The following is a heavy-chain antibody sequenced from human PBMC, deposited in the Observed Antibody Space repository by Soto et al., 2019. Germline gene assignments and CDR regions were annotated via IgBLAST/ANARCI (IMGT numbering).Heavy chain of an antibody. CDR3: ASSSGYHMDV. Sequence: SETLSLTCTVSGGSISSYYWSWIRQPPGKGLEWIGYIYYSGSTNYNPSLKSRVTISVDTSKNQFSLKLSSVTAADTAVYYCASSSGYHMDVWGKGTTVPVSS. D-gene: IGHD3-3*01. J-gene: IGHJ6*03. CDR2: IYYSGST. V-gene: IGHV4-59*08. CDR1: GGSISSYY.